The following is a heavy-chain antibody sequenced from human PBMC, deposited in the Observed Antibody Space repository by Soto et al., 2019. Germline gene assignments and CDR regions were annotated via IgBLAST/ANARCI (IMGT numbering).Heavy chain of an antibody. D-gene: IGHD3-10*01. CDR2: INPNSGGT. CDR1: GYTFTGYY. V-gene: IGHV1-2*04. CDR3: ARDGTMVRGVIEPNYYFGY. J-gene: IGHJ4*02. Sequence: ASVKVSCKACGYTFTGYYMHWVRQAPGQGLEWMGWINPNSGGTNYAQKFQGWVTMTRDTSISTAYMELSRLRSDDTAVYYCARDGTMVRGVIEPNYYFGYWGQGTLVTVSS.